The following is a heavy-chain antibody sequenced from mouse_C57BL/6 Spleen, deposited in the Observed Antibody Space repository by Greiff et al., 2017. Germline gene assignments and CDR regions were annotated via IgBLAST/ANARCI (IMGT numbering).Heavy chain of an antibody. CDR1: GFTFSSYA. CDR2: FSAGGSYT. J-gene: IGHJ4*01. Sequence: EVKVVESGGGLVKPGGSLKLSCAASGFTFSSYAMSWVRQTPEKRLEWVATFSAGGSYTYYPDNVKGRFTISRDNAKNNLYLQMSHLKSEDTALYECARDEGYAMDYWGQGTSVTVSS. CDR3: ARDEGYAMDY. D-gene: IGHD2-14*01. V-gene: IGHV5-4*01.